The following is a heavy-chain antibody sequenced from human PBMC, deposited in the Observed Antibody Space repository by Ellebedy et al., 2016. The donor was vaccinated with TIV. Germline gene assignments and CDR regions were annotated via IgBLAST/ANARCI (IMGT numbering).Heavy chain of an antibody. CDR2: IKQDGSEK. V-gene: IGHV3-7*04. Sequence: GESLKISXAASGITFSSYWMSWVRQAPGKGLEWVANIKQDGSEKYYVDSVKGRFTISRDNAKNSLYLQMNSLRAADTAVSYCARAKGNYYWGQGTLVTVSS. D-gene: IGHD4-23*01. J-gene: IGHJ4*02. CDR3: ARAKGNYY. CDR1: GITFSSYW.